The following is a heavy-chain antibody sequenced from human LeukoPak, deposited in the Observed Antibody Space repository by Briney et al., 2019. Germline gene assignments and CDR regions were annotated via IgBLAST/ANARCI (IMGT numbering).Heavy chain of an antibody. V-gene: IGHV1-69*13. CDR3: ASRGYGGNLRGFDY. CDR2: IIPIFGTA. Sequence: GASVKVSCKASGGTFSSYAISWVRQAPGQGLEWMGGIIPIFGTANYAQKFQGRVTITADESTSTAYMELSSLRSEDTAVYYCASRGYGGNLRGFDYWGQGTLVTVSS. CDR1: GGTFSSYA. D-gene: IGHD4-23*01. J-gene: IGHJ4*02.